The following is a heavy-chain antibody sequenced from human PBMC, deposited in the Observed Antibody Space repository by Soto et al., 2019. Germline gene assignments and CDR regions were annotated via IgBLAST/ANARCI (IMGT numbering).Heavy chain of an antibody. V-gene: IGHV1-69*13. D-gene: IGHD1-26*01. CDR1: GGTFSSYA. CDR2: IIPIFGTA. CDR3: ARDLGSYYINNCFDY. J-gene: IGHJ4*02. Sequence: SVKVSCKASGGTFSSYAISWVRQAPGQGLEWMGGIIPIFGTANYAQKFQGRVTITADESTSTAYMELSSLRSEDTAVYYCARDLGSYYINNCFDYWGQGTLVTVSS.